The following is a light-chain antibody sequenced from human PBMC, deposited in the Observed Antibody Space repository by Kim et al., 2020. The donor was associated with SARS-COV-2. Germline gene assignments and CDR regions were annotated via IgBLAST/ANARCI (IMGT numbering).Light chain of an antibody. CDR3: QQSYSTPLHS. V-gene: IGKV1-39*01. CDR1: QSISTY. Sequence: DFQMTQSPSSLSASVGDRVTITCRASQSISTYLNWYQQKPGKAPQPLIYAASSLQSGVPSRFSGSGSGTNFTLTISSLQPDDFATYYCQQSYSTPLHSFGQGTKLEI. CDR2: AAS. J-gene: IGKJ2*03.